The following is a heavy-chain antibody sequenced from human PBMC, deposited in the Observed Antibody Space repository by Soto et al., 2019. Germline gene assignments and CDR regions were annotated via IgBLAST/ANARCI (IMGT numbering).Heavy chain of an antibody. J-gene: IGHJ4*02. CDR1: GGTFSSYA. V-gene: IGHV1-69*01. CDR3: AREFTFYAGGYYFDY. Sequence: SVKGSCEASGGTFSSYAISWGRQAPVQGLEWMGGIIPIFGTANYAQKFQGRVTITADESTSTAYMELSSLRSEDTAVYYCAREFTFYAGGYYFDYWGQGTLVTVSS. D-gene: IGHD3-16*01. CDR2: IIPIFGTA.